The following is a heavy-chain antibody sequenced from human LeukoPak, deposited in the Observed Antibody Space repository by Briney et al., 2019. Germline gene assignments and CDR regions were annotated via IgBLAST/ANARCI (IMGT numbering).Heavy chain of an antibody. J-gene: IGHJ3*02. CDR2: ISDSGSTT. CDR3: AKAFMVVRGISGGAFDM. D-gene: IGHD3-10*01. CDR1: GFTFNNLA. V-gene: IGHV3-23*01. Sequence: GGSLRLSCAASGFTFNNLAMNWVRQAPGKGLEWVSTISDSGSTTSYADSVKGRFTISRDNSKNTLFLQMNNLRAEDTAVYYCAKAFMVVRGISGGAFDMWGQGTMVTVSS.